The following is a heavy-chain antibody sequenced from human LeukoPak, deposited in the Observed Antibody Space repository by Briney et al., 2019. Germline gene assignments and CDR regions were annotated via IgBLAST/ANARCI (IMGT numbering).Heavy chain of an antibody. V-gene: IGHV3-48*03. CDR1: GFTFSSYE. CDR3: ARQAGYYYYYGMDV. CDR2: ISSSGDTI. J-gene: IGHJ6*02. Sequence: GGSLRLSCAASGFTFSSYEMNWVRQAPGKGLEWVSYISSSGDTIYYADSVKGRFTISRDNAKNSLYLQMNSLRAEDTAVYYCARQAGYYYYYGMDVWGQGTTVTVSS. D-gene: IGHD6-13*01.